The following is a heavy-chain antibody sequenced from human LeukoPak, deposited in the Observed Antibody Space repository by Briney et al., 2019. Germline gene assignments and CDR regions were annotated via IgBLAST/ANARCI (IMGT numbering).Heavy chain of an antibody. CDR1: GFTFSSYA. J-gene: IGHJ4*02. D-gene: IGHD3-10*01. V-gene: IGHV3-23*01. CDR3: AKDVAPRLRGVIVDY. Sequence: QSGGSLRLSCATSGFTFSSYAMSWVRQAPGKGLEWVSGIGASGGSTYYADSVKGRFTISRDNSKNTLYLQMNSLRTEDTAVYYCAKDVAPRLRGVIVDYWGQGTLVTVSS. CDR2: IGASGGST.